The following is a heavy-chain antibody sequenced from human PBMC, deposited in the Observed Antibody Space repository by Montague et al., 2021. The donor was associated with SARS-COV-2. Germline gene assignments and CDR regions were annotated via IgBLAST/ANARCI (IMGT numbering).Heavy chain of an antibody. CDR3: VAKYNGNWYYFDY. D-gene: IGHD1-14*01. J-gene: IGHJ4*02. CDR1: VGSISSNSYY. V-gene: IGHV4-39*01. CDR2: IYYTGST. Sequence: SETLSLTCTASVGSISSNSYYWGWIRQPPGKGLEWIGSIYYTGSTYYNPPLKSRVTISVDTSKNQFSLKPSSVTAADTAVYYCVAKYNGNWYYFDYWGQGTLVTVFS.